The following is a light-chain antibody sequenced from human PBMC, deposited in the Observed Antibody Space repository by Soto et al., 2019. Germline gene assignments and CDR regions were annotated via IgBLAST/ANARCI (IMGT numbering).Light chain of an antibody. CDR1: QDISNY. J-gene: IGKJ3*01. V-gene: IGKV1-33*01. CDR2: HAS. CDR3: QQYGNLLFT. Sequence: DIQMTQSPSSLSASVGDRVTITCQASQDISNYLNWYQQKPGKAPKLLIYHASNSETGVPSRFSGSGSGTDFTLTISSLQPEDIATYYCQQYGNLLFTFGPGTKVNIK.